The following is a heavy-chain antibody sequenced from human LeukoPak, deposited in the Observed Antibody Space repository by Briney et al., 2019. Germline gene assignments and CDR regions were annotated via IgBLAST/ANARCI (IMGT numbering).Heavy chain of an antibody. CDR3: AKERRGYYMDV. CDR1: GFTFGDYA. Sequence: GGSLRLSCAASGFTFGDYAMQWVRHAPGKGLEWVSLISWDASSTYYADSVKGRFTISRDNSKNSLSLQMNSLRPEDTALYYCAKERRGYYMDVWGKGTTVTVSS. J-gene: IGHJ6*03. CDR2: ISWDASST. D-gene: IGHD3-10*01. V-gene: IGHV3-43D*04.